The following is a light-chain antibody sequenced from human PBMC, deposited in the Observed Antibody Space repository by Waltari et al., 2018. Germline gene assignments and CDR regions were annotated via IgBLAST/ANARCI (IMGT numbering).Light chain of an antibody. J-gene: IGKJ2*01. Sequence: DVEMTQSPLSLPVTLGPAASISCKSSQSLVHQDGNTHLTWFHQRPGQSPRRLIYRVFNRDSGVPDRFSGSGSGTDFTLKVNKVEAEDVGVYYCMQGTHWPYTFGQGTKLDIK. CDR2: RVF. CDR1: QSLVHQDGNTH. V-gene: IGKV2-30*02. CDR3: MQGTHWPYT.